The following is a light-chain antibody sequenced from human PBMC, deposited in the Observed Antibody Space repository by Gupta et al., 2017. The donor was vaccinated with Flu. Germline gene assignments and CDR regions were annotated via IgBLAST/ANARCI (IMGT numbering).Light chain of an antibody. V-gene: IGLV2-14*01. CDR3: SSYTSNTALYA. CDR2: EVS. Sequence: QSALTQPASVSGSPGQSITISCTGTSSDVGTYNNVSWYLQHPGKAPKLMIYEVSNRPSGVSNRFSGYKSGNTASLTISGLQAEDEADYYCSSYTSNTALYAFGTGTTVTVL. J-gene: IGLJ1*01. CDR1: SSDVGTYNN.